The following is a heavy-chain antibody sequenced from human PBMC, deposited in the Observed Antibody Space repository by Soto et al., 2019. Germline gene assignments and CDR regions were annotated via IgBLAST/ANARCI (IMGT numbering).Heavy chain of an antibody. CDR3: ARGGYSSSSGTLNWFDP. CDR2: VYYSGST. J-gene: IGHJ5*02. D-gene: IGHD6-6*01. V-gene: IGHV4-61*01. CDR1: GDSVNSNNVY. Sequence: SETLSLTCTVSGDSVNSNNVYWGWVRQPPGRRLEFIGNVYYSGSTNYNPSLKSRVTISVDTSKNQFSLKLSSVTAADTAVYYCARGGYSSSSGTLNWFDPWGQGTLVTAPQ.